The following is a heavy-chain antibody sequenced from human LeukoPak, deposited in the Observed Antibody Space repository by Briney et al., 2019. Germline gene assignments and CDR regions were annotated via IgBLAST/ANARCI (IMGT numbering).Heavy chain of an antibody. D-gene: IGHD2-21*01. CDR1: GGSFSDYY. Sequence: SETLSLTCGVYGGSFSDYYWRWIRQPPGKGLAWIGEINHSGSTNYNPSLKSRVTISVDTSKNQFSLRLSSVTAADTAVYYCATMWSGAFDPWGQGTLVTVSS. CDR3: ATMWSGAFDP. V-gene: IGHV4-34*01. CDR2: INHSGST. J-gene: IGHJ5*02.